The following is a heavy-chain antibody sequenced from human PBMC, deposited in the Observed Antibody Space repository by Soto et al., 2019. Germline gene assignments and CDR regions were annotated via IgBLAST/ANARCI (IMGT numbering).Heavy chain of an antibody. CDR3: ATSLSDSSGWYYFDY. J-gene: IGHJ4*02. CDR2: ISYDGSNK. CDR1: GFTFSSYG. Sequence: LRLSCAASGFTFSSYGMHWVRQAPGKGLEWVAVISYDGSNKYYADSVKGRFTISRDNSKNTLYLQMNSLRAEDTAVYYCATSLSDSSGWYYFDYWGQGTLVTVSS. D-gene: IGHD6-19*01. V-gene: IGHV3-30*03.